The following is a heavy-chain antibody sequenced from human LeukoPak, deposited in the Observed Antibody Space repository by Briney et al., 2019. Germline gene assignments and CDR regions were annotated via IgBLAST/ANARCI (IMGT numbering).Heavy chain of an antibody. Sequence: SETLSLTCAVYGGSFSGYYWSWIRQPPGKGLEWIGEINHSGSTNYNPSLKSRVTISVDTSKNQFSLKLSSVTAADTAVYYCARHGLWFGEFTDAFDIWGQGTMVTVSS. V-gene: IGHV4-34*01. CDR3: ARHGLWFGEFTDAFDI. D-gene: IGHD3-10*01. CDR1: GGSFSGYY. J-gene: IGHJ3*02. CDR2: INHSGST.